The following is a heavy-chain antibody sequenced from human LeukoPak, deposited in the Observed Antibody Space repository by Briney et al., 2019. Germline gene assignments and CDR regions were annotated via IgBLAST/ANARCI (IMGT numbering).Heavy chain of an antibody. D-gene: IGHD3-22*01. CDR3: ARDDYYYDSSAFDI. V-gene: IGHV4-61*02. CDR2: IYTSGST. Sequence: SETLSLTCTVSGGSISSSSYYWSWIRQPAGKGLEWIGRIYTSGSTNYNPSLKSRVTISVDTSKNQFSLKLSSVTAADTAVYYCARDDYYYDSSAFDIWGQGTMVTVSS. J-gene: IGHJ3*02. CDR1: GGSISSSSYY.